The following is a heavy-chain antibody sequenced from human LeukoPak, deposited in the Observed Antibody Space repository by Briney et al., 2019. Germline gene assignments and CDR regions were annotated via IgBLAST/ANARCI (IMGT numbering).Heavy chain of an antibody. D-gene: IGHD3-10*01. CDR2: IYPGDSDT. J-gene: IGHJ4*02. CDR1: GYSFINYW. V-gene: IGHV5-51*01. CDR3: ARQGFYYGSGSYPDY. Sequence: GESLKISCKGFGYSFINYWIVWVRQMPGKGLEWMGTIYPGDSDTRYSPSFQGQVTISADKSISTAYLQWSSLKASDTAMYYCARQGFYYGSGSYPDYWGQGSLVTVSS.